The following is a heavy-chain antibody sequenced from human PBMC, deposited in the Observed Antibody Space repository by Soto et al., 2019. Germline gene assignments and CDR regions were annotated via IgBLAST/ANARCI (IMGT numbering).Heavy chain of an antibody. Sequence: ASVKVSCKASGGTFSSYAISWVRQAPGQGLEWMGGIIPIFGTANYAQKFQGRVTITADKSTSTAYMELSSLRSEDTAVYYCARERARGYSYGATRYYFDYWGQGTLVTVSS. CDR3: ARERARGYSYGATRYYFDY. V-gene: IGHV1-69*06. J-gene: IGHJ4*02. D-gene: IGHD5-18*01. CDR2: IIPIFGTA. CDR1: GGTFSSYA.